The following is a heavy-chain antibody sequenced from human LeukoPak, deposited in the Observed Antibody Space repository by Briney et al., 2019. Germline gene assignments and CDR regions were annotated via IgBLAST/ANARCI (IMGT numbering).Heavy chain of an antibody. D-gene: IGHD1-26*01. CDR3: ARFSGSSNFDY. CDR2: IYPNSGGT. V-gene: IGHV1-2*02. CDR1: GYTFSGYF. J-gene: IGHJ4*02. Sequence: GASVKVSCRDSGYTFSGYFMHWVRQAPGQGLEWMGWIYPNSGGTKYAQKFQGRVTMTRDTSISTIYMELSSLRSDDTAVYYCARFSGSSNFDYWGQGTLVTVSS.